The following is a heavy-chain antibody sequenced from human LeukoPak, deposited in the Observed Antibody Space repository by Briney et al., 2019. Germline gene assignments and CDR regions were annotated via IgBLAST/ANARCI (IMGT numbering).Heavy chain of an antibody. CDR3: ARHCSSTSCYNWFDP. CDR2: IYYSGST. D-gene: IGHD2-2*01. Sequence: PSETLSLTCAVSGGSISSSNWWSWVRQPPGKGLEWIGSIYYSGSTFYNPSLKSRVTISVDTSKNQFSLKLTSVTAADTAVYYCARHCSSTSCYNWFDPWGQGALVTVSS. CDR1: GGSISSSNW. J-gene: IGHJ5*02. V-gene: IGHV4-39*01.